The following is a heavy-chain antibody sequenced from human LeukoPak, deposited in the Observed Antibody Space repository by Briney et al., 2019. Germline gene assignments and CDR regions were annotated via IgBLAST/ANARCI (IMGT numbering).Heavy chain of an antibody. CDR2: ISSGGSTI. J-gene: IGHJ3*02. D-gene: IGHD3-22*01. Sequence: PGGSLRLSCAASGFTFGDYYMSWIRQAPGKGLEWVSYISSGGSTIYYADSVKGRFTISRDNAKNSLYLQMNSLRAEDTAVYYCTRRYNYDSSGYYYVRDAFDIWGQGTMVTVSS. CDR1: GFTFGDYY. CDR3: TRRYNYDSSGYYYVRDAFDI. V-gene: IGHV3-11*01.